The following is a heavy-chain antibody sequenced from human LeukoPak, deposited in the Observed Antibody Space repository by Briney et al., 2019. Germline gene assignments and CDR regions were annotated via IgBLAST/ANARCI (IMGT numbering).Heavy chain of an antibody. CDR1: GYTFTSYG. CDR2: INTNTGNP. D-gene: IGHD6-19*01. J-gene: IGHJ4*02. Sequence: ASVKVSCKASGYTFTSYGISWVRQAPGQGLEWMGWINTNTGNPTYAQGFTGRFVFSLDTSVSTAYLQISSLKAEDTAVYYCAREAVRGWYNFDYWGQGTLVTVSS. CDR3: AREAVRGWYNFDY. V-gene: IGHV7-4-1*02.